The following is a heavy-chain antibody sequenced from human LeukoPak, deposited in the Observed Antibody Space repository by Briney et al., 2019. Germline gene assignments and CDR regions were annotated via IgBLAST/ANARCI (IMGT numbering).Heavy chain of an antibody. V-gene: IGHV4-38-2*02. CDR3: AREVESWFGDLLPYFDS. Sequence: SETLSLTCSVSGFSISTGYSWGWIRQPPGKGLEWIGTVYHHGNTYFNPSLMSRVTISLDTSKNQFSLRLTSVTAADTAKYYCAREVESWFGDLLPYFDSWGQGIQVIVSS. CDR1: GFSISTGYS. CDR2: VYHHGNT. D-gene: IGHD3-10*01. J-gene: IGHJ4*02.